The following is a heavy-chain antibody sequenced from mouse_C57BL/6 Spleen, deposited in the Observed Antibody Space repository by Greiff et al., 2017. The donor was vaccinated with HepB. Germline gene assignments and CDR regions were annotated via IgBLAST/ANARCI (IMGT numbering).Heavy chain of an antibody. CDR3: GRGPYYGSSYWYFDV. V-gene: IGHV1-64*01. CDR2: IHPNSGST. D-gene: IGHD1-1*01. J-gene: IGHJ1*03. Sequence: QVQLQQPGAELVKPGASVKLSCKASGYTFTSYWMHWVKQRPGQGLEWIGMIHPNSGSTNYNEKFKSKATLTVDKSSSTAYMQLSSLTSEDSAVYCGGRGPYYGSSYWYFDVWGTGTTVTVSS. CDR1: GYTFTSYW.